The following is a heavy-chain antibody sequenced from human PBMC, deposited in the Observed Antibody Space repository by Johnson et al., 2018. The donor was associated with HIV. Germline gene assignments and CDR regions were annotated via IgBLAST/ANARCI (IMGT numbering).Heavy chain of an antibody. CDR1: GFTFSNYG. V-gene: IGHV3-30*03. J-gene: IGHJ3*02. D-gene: IGHD3-22*01. Sequence: QMLLVESGGGVVQPGRSLRLSCVVSGFTFSNYGMHWVRQAPGKGLEWVAVISYDGSYKYYTDSVKGRFTISRDTSKNTLYLQMTILRAEDTAVYYCARGFPSTMIGVASQPRDAFDIWGQGTMVTVSA. CDR2: ISYDGSYK. CDR3: ARGFPSTMIGVASQPRDAFDI.